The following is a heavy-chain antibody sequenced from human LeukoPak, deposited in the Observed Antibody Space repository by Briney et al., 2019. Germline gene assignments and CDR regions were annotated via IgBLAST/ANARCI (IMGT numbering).Heavy chain of an antibody. Sequence: PSETLSLTCTVSGGSISSYYWSWIRQPPGKGLEWIGYIYYSGSTNYNPSLKSRVTISVDTSKNQFSLKLSSVTAADTAVYYCARAFFSGDNYYYDSSGYYSTFDYWGQGTLVTVSS. CDR1: GGSISSYY. D-gene: IGHD3-22*01. J-gene: IGHJ4*02. V-gene: IGHV4-59*01. CDR2: IYYSGST. CDR3: ARAFFSGDNYYYDSSGYYSTFDY.